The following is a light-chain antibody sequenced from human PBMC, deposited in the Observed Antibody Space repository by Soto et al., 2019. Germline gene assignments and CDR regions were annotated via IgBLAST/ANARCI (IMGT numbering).Light chain of an antibody. CDR2: GAS. CDR3: QQYNDWPRT. Sequence: EIVMTQSPVTLSVSPGERVTLSCMASQSVSSNLAWYQQKPGQAPRLLIYGASTRATGIPARFSGSGSGTEFTLTISSLQSEDFAVYYCQQYNDWPRTFGQGTKV. J-gene: IGKJ1*01. CDR1: QSVSSN. V-gene: IGKV3-15*01.